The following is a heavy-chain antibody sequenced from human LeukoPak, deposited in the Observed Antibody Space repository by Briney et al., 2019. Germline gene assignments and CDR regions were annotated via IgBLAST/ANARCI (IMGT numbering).Heavy chain of an antibody. J-gene: IGHJ4*02. CDR1: GGSISSSSYY. V-gene: IGHV4-39*07. CDR2: IYYSGST. Sequence: SSETLSLTCTVSGGSISSSSYYWGWIRQPPGKGLEWIGSIYYSGSTYYNPSLKSRVTISVDTSKNQFSLKLSSVTAADTAVYYCARVRRILGGARDIDYWGQGTLVTVSS. CDR3: ARVRRILGGARDIDY. D-gene: IGHD3-3*01.